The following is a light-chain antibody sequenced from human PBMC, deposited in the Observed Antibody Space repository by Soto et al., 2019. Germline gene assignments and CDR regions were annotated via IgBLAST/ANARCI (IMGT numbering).Light chain of an antibody. CDR1: SSNIGNNY. CDR2: DNI. J-gene: IGLJ3*02. V-gene: IGLV1-51*01. Sequence: QCVLTQSPSVSAAPGQKVTISCSGTSSNIGNNYVSWYQQFPDTAPKLLIYDNIKRPSGIPDRFSGSKSGTSATLVITGLQTGDEADYYCGTWDGSRNWVFGGGTKLTVL. CDR3: GTWDGSRNWV.